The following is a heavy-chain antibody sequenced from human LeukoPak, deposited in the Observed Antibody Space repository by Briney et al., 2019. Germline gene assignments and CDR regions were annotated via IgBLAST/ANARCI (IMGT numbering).Heavy chain of an antibody. CDR1: GYTFTGYY. CDR2: ISTYNGET. CDR3: ARVGPYFDY. Sequence: ASVKVSCKASGYTFTGYYMHWVRQAPGQGLEWMGWISTYNGETNYAHMVQGRVTMSTDTSTSTAYMELRSLRSEDTAVYYCARVGPYFDYWGQGTLVTVSS. V-gene: IGHV1-18*04. J-gene: IGHJ4*02.